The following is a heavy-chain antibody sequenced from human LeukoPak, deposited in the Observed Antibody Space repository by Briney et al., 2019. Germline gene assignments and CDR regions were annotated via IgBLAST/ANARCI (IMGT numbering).Heavy chain of an antibody. CDR2: ISGGAGTT. CDR3: AKDLVVAATSGAFDF. Sequence: PGGSLRLSCAASGFTFSSYAMSWVRQAPGKGLEWVSVISGGAGTTYYADSVKGRFTISRDNSKNTLYLQMNSLRAEDTAIYHCAKDLVVAATSGAFDFWGQGTMVTVSS. J-gene: IGHJ3*01. CDR1: GFTFSSYA. V-gene: IGHV3-23*01. D-gene: IGHD2-15*01.